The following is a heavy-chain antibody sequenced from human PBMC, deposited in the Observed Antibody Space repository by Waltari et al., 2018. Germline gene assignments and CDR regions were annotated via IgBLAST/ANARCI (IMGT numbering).Heavy chain of an antibody. Sequence: EVQLVESGGGLVQPGRSLRLSCTASGFTFGDYAMSWFRQAPGKGLEWVGFIRSKAYGGTTEYAASVKGRFTISRDDSKSIAYLQMNSLKTEDTAVYYCTRVPLYNWNPIVDYWGQGTLVTVSS. CDR1: GFTFGDYA. D-gene: IGHD1-20*01. V-gene: IGHV3-49*03. J-gene: IGHJ4*02. CDR2: IRSKAYGGTT. CDR3: TRVPLYNWNPIVDY.